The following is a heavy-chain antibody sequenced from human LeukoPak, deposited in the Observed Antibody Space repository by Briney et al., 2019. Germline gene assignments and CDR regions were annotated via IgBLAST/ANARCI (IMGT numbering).Heavy chain of an antibody. D-gene: IGHD3-3*01. CDR2: IRTSGET. V-gene: IGHV3-23*01. CDR1: GFIFSSYA. CDR3: ATLSYDVWTGSNWFDP. Sequence: PGGSLRLSCAASGFIFSSYAISWVRQAPGKGLEWVSGIRTSGETFYADSVKGRFTISRDISKNTVYLQMNSLRAEDSAVYYCATLSYDVWTGSNWFDPWGQGTLVTVSS. J-gene: IGHJ5*02.